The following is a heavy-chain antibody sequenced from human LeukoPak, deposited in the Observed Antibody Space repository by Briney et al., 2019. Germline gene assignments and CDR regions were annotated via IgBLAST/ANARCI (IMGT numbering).Heavy chain of an antibody. V-gene: IGHV3-7*01. CDR1: GFTLENYW. D-gene: IGHD3-10*01. CDR3: ARWAGVIDF. Sequence: GSLRLSCTASGFTLENYWMNWVRQAPGKGPEWVDNIKQDGSVEHYLDSVKGRFTISRDNAKNSLILQMNSLRDEDTAVYYCARWAGVIDFWGQGTPVTVSS. CDR2: IKQDGSVE. J-gene: IGHJ4*02.